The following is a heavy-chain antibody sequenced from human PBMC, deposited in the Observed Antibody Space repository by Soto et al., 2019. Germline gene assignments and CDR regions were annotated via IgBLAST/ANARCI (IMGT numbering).Heavy chain of an antibody. CDR1: GFTFSSYG. J-gene: IGHJ6*02. D-gene: IGHD2-2*03. Sequence: ESGGGVVQPGRSLRLSCAASGFTFSSYGMHWVRQAPGKGLEWVAVISYDGSNKYYADSVKGRFTISRDNSKNTLYLQMNSLRAEDTAVYYCAKGRVGYCSSTSCYADHYYYGMDVWGQGTTVTVSS. V-gene: IGHV3-30*18. CDR3: AKGRVGYCSSTSCYADHYYYGMDV. CDR2: ISYDGSNK.